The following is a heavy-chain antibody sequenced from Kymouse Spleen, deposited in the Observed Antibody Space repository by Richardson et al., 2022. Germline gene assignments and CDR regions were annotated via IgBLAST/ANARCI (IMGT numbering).Heavy chain of an antibody. Sequence: QVQLVESGGGVVQPGRSLRLSCAASGFTFSSYGMHWVRQAPGKGLEWVAVISYDGSNKYYADSVKGRFTISRDNSKNTLYLQMNSLRAEDTAVYYCAKDNWNYPNWFDPWGQGTLVTVSS. V-gene: IGHV3-30*18. J-gene: IGHJ5*02. CDR2: ISYDGSNK. CDR3: AKDNWNYPNWFDP. D-gene: IGHD1-7*01. CDR1: GFTFSSYG.